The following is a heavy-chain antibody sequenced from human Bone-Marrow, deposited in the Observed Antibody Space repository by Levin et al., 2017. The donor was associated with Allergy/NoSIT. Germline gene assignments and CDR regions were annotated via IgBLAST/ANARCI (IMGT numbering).Heavy chain of an antibody. Sequence: PGGSLRLSCTASGFTFSDHYMDWVRQAPGKGLEWVGRIRKKVHSYTTEYAASVKGRFTISRDDSKNSVYLHMNSLKIEDTAVYSCARVGEFGGTGYIDYWGQGALVTVSS. CDR2: IRKKVHSYTT. J-gene: IGHJ4*02. CDR1: GFTFSDHY. V-gene: IGHV3-72*01. CDR3: ARVGEFGGTGYIDY. D-gene: IGHD3-16*01.